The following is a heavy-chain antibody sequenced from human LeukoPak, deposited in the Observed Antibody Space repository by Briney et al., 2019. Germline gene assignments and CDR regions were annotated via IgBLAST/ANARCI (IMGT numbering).Heavy chain of an antibody. J-gene: IGHJ4*02. CDR1: GFTFSDYY. D-gene: IGHD2-15*01. V-gene: IGHV3-11*01. Sequence: PGGSLRLSCAASGFTFSDYYMSWIRQAPGKGLEWVSYISSRGSTIYYADPVKGRFTISRDNAKNSLYLQMNSLRAEDTAVYYCARGLYCSGGSCYAFDYWGQGTLVTVSS. CDR3: ARGLYCSGGSCYAFDY. CDR2: ISSRGSTI.